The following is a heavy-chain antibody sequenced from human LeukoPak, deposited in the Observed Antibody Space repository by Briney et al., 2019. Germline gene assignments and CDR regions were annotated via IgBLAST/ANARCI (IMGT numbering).Heavy chain of an antibody. D-gene: IGHD2-2*01. V-gene: IGHV1-69*05. CDR2: IIPIFGTA. Sequence: SVKVSCKASGGTFSSYAISWVRQAPGQGLEWMGGIIPIFGTANYAQKFQGRVTITTDESTSTAYMELSSLRSEDTAVYCCASGTAPRYCSSTSCPAAAFDIWGQGTMVTVSS. CDR3: ASGTAPRYCSSTSCPAAAFDI. CDR1: GGTFSSYA. J-gene: IGHJ3*02.